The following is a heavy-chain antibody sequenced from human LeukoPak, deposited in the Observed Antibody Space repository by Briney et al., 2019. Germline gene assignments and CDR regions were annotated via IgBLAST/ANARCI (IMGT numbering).Heavy chain of an antibody. CDR3: ATAGGYVGYFDL. Sequence: ASVKVSCKVSGYTLTELSMHWVRQAPGKGLEWMGGFDPEDGETIYAQKFQGRVTMTEDTSTDTAYMELSSLRSEDTAVYYCATAGGYVGYFDLWGRGTLVTVSS. CDR2: FDPEDGET. V-gene: IGHV1-24*01. CDR1: GYTLTELS. D-gene: IGHD3-16*01. J-gene: IGHJ2*01.